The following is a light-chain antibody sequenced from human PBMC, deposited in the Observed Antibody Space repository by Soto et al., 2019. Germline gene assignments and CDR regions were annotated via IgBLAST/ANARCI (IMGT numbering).Light chain of an antibody. Sequence: AIRMTQSPSSFSASTGDRVTITCRASQSIGSPLAWYQQKPGKAPKLLIHAASTSQSGVPSRFSGSGSGTDFTLTISCLQSEDFATYFCQQYYSYPLTFGGGTKVDIK. CDR2: AAS. CDR1: QSIGSP. J-gene: IGKJ4*01. V-gene: IGKV1-8*01. CDR3: QQYYSYPLT.